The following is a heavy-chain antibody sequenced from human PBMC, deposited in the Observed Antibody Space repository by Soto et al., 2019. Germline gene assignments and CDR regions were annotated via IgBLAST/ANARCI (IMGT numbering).Heavy chain of an antibody. D-gene: IGHD2-2*01. CDR2: IYDSGST. CDR1: CGSFSGYY. V-gene: IGHV4-34*01. Sequence: SETLSLTCAVYCGSFSGYYWSWIRQPPGKGLEWIGNIYDSGSTYYNPSIKSRVTISVDRSKNQFSLKLSSVTAADTAVYYCARVPDRWGQGTLVTVSS. J-gene: IGHJ5*02. CDR3: ARVPDR.